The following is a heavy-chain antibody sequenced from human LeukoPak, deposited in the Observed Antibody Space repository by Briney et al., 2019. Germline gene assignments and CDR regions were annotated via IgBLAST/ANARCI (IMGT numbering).Heavy chain of an antibody. CDR3: ARVPLEQWHPREYFDY. CDR1: GYSFADYY. V-gene: IGHV1-2*02. Sequence: GASVKVSCKASGYSFADYYMHWVRQAPGQGLEWMGWIKPNSGDTRSAQKFQGRVIMTRDTSTGTAYMELSRLRSDDTAVYYCARVPLEQWHPREYFDYWGQGTLVTVSS. D-gene: IGHD6-19*01. J-gene: IGHJ4*02. CDR2: IKPNSGDT.